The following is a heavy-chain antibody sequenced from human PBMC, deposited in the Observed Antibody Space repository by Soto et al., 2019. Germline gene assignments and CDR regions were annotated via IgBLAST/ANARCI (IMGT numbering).Heavy chain of an antibody. CDR1: GGTFGSHA. CDR3: ARSQGSSTSLEIYYYYYYGMDV. V-gene: IGHV1-69*13. D-gene: IGHD2-2*01. CDR2: IIPTPGTA. Sequence: SVKVSCKASGGTFGSHAISWVRQAPGQGLEWMGGIIPTPGTANYAQKFQGRVTIAADESTSTAYMELSSLRSEDTAVYYCARSQGSSTSLEIYYYYYYGMDVWGQGTTVTVSS. J-gene: IGHJ6*02.